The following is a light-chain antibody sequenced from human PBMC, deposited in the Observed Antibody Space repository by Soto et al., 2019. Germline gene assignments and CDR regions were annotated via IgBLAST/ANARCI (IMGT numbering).Light chain of an antibody. CDR1: QSVSSSY. CDR2: GAS. V-gene: IGKV3-20*01. CDR3: QQYGRSKRWT. Sequence: EIVLTQSPGTLSLSPGERATLSCRAIQSVSSSYLAWYQQKPGQAPRLLIHGASTRATGIPDRFSGGGTGTDFNLNISRVEPEDFAMYYCQQYGRSKRWTFGQGTKVDIK. J-gene: IGKJ1*01.